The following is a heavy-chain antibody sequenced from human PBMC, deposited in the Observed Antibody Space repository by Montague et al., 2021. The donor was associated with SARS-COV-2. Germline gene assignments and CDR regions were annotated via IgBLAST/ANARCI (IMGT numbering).Heavy chain of an antibody. CDR1: GGSISSYY. D-gene: IGHD3-22*01. CDR3: ARVRYEHYYDSSGYFTEGWFDP. V-gene: IGHV4-59*01. J-gene: IGHJ5*02. CDR2: IYYSGST. Sequence: SETLSLTCTVSGGSISSYYWSWIRQPPGKGLEWIGYIYYSGSTNYNPSLKSRVTISVDTSKNQFSLKLSSVTAADTAVYYCARVRYEHYYDSSGYFTEGWFDPWGQGTLVTVSS.